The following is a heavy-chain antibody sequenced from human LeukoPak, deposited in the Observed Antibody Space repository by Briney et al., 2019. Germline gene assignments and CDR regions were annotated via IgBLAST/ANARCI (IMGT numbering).Heavy chain of an antibody. D-gene: IGHD2-21*01. V-gene: IGHV1-69*04. Sequence: SVKVSCKASGGTFSSYAISWVRQAPGQGLEWMGRIIPILGIANYAQEFQGRVTITADKSTSTAYMELSSLRSEDTAVYYCARDIVVGPASYFDYWGQGTLVTVSS. CDR1: GGTFSSYA. J-gene: IGHJ4*02. CDR2: IIPILGIA. CDR3: ARDIVVGPASYFDY.